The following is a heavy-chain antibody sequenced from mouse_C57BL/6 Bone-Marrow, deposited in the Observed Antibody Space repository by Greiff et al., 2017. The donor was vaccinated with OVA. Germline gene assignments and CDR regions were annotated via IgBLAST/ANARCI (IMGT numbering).Heavy chain of an antibody. J-gene: IGHJ2*01. CDR3: ASLKGY. V-gene: IGHV5-6*01. CDR1: GFTFSSYG. CDR2: ISSGGSYT. Sequence: EVKLQESGGDLVKPGGSLKLSCAASGFTFSSYGMSWVRQTPDKRLEWVATISSGGSYTYYPDSVKGRFTISRDNAKNTLYLQMSSLKSEDTAMYYCASLKGYWGQGTTLTVSS.